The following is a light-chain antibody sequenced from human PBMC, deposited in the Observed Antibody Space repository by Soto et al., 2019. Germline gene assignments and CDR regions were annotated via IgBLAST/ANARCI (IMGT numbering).Light chain of an antibody. CDR3: QQYNNWPIT. J-gene: IGKJ5*01. V-gene: IGKV3-11*01. CDR2: DAS. CDR1: QSVSSY. Sequence: EIVLTQSASTLSLSGWEMATLSFRASQSVSSYLAWYQQKPGQAPRLLIYDASNRATGIPSRFSGSGSGTDFTLTISSLQSEDFAVYYCQQYNNWPITFGQGTRLEIK.